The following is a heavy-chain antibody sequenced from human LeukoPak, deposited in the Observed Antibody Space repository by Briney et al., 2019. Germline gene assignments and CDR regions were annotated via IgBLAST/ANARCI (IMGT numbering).Heavy chain of an antibody. V-gene: IGHV3-48*04. J-gene: IGHJ4*02. CDR2: ISSGSSTI. D-gene: IGHD1-26*01. Sequence: GGSLRLSCAASGFTFGSYSMNWVRQAPGKGLEWISYISSGSSTIYYADSVKGRFTISRDNSKNSLYLQMNSLRAEDTALYYCAKDGRMVRGATSGWTSYFDYWGQRTLVTVSS. CDR3: AKDGRMVRGATSGWTSYFDY. CDR1: GFTFGSYS.